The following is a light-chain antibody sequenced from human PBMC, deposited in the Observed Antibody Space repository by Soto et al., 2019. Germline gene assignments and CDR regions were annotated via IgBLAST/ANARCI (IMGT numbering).Light chain of an antibody. J-gene: IGLJ2*01. Sequence: QSALTQPRSVSGAPGQSVTISCTGTSSDVGGYNYVSWYQQHPGKAPKLLIYDVSKRPSGVRDRFSGSKSGNTASLTISGIRADDEANYHCCSYAGTFVVFGGGTKLTVL. CDR1: SSDVGGYNY. CDR2: DVS. V-gene: IGLV2-11*01. CDR3: CSYAGTFVV.